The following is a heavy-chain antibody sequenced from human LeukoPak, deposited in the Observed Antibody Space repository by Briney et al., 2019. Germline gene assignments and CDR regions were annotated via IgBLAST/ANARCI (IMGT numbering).Heavy chain of an antibody. D-gene: IGHD5-12*01. CDR3: ARERVTTTAFDF. CDR2: ITSSSSNI. J-gene: IGHJ3*01. CDR1: GFTFSSYP. V-gene: IGHV3-21*01. Sequence: PGGSLRLSCAASGFTFSSYPMNWVRQAPGKGLEWVSYITSSSSNIYYTDSVKGRFTISRDNAKNSLYLQMNSLRAEDTAVYFCARERVTTTAFDFWGQGTMVTVSS.